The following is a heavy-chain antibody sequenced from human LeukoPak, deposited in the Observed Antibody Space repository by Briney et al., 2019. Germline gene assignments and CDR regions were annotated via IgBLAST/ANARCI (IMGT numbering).Heavy chain of an antibody. V-gene: IGHV1-2*02. Sequence: ASVKVSFKASGYTFTGYYMHWVRQAPGQGLEWMGWINPNSGGTNYAQKFQGRVTMTRDTSISTAYMELSRLRSDDTAVYYCARGPDPNYDFWSGYPDYWGQGTLVTVSS. D-gene: IGHD3-3*01. J-gene: IGHJ4*02. CDR3: ARGPDPNYDFWSGYPDY. CDR2: INPNSGGT. CDR1: GYTFTGYY.